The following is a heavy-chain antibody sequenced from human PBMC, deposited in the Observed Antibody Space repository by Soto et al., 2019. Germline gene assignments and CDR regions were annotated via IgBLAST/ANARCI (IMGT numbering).Heavy chain of an antibody. CDR3: HYMSPTVTTGRIFDY. D-gene: IGHD4-17*01. V-gene: IGHV1-69*12. CDR1: GGTFSSYA. Sequence: QVQLVQSGAEVKKPGSSVKVSCKASGGTFSSYAISWVRQAPGQGLEWVGGIIPIFGTANYAQKFQGRVTITADQSNSKPYMERSSLRSEDTSVYYCHYMSPTVTTGRIFDYWGQGTLVTVSS. J-gene: IGHJ4*02. CDR2: IIPIFGTA.